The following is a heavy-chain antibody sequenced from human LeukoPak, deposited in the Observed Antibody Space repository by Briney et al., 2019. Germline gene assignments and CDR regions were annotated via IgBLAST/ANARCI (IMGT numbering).Heavy chain of an antibody. CDR1: GGFFSGYY. CDR3: ARGRPAFDY. J-gene: IGHJ4*02. V-gene: IGHV4-34*01. Sequence: SETLSLTCAVYGGFFSGYYWSWIRQPPGKGLEWIGEINHSGSTNYNPSLKSRVTISVDTSKNQFSLKLSSVTAADTAVYYCARGRPAFDYWGQGTLVTVSS. CDR2: INHSGST. D-gene: IGHD2-15*01.